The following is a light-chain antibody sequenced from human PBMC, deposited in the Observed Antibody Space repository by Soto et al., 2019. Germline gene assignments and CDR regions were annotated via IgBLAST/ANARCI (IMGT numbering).Light chain of an antibody. CDR3: QSYDSSLSTYV. V-gene: IGLV1-40*01. CDR1: SSNIGAGYD. J-gene: IGLJ1*01. Sequence: QAVVTQPPSVSGAPGQRVTISCTGSSSNIGAGYDVHWYQQLPGTAPKLLIYGNSNRPSGVPDRFSGSKSGTSASLAITGLQAEDDVDYYCQSYDSSLSTYVFGTGTKLTVL. CDR2: GNS.